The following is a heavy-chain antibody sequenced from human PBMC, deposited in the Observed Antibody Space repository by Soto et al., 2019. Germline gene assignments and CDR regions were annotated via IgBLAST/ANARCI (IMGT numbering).Heavy chain of an antibody. Sequence: QVQLQESGPGLVKPSQTLSLSCTVSGGSISSAAYYWSWIRQHPGKGLEWIGYISHSGSTYYTPSVKCRVIISAYTSKNQFSLHLPSVTAADTAVYYCAREYTYGSNFFDCWGQGALVTVSS. V-gene: IGHV4-31*03. CDR1: GGSISSAAYY. D-gene: IGHD5-18*01. J-gene: IGHJ4*02. CDR2: ISHSGST. CDR3: AREYTYGSNFFDC.